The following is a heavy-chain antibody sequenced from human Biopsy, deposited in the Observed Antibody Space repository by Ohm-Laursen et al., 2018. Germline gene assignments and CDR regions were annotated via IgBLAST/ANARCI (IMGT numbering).Heavy chain of an antibody. J-gene: IGHJ6*02. CDR1: GYTFAGYY. D-gene: IGHD3-9*01. Sequence: ASVKVSCKASGYTFAGYYLHWVRQAPRHGLEWMGWINPNSGNANYAQSFQGRLTVTRDTSISTAYMELTSLTFDDTAIYYCARVPAYPSIDGYYGLDLWGQGTTVSVSS. CDR2: INPNSGNA. CDR3: ARVPAYPSIDGYYGLDL. V-gene: IGHV1-2*02.